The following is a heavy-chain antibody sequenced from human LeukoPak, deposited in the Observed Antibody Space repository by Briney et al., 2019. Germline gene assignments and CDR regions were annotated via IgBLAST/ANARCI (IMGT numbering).Heavy chain of an antibody. D-gene: IGHD3-22*01. V-gene: IGHV4-34*01. CDR2: INHSGST. CDR1: GGSFSGYY. CDR3: ARRRVYYYDSSGYLNWFDP. J-gene: IGHJ5*02. Sequence: SETLSLTCAVYGGSFSGYYWSWIRQPPGKGLEWIGEINHSGSTNYNPSLKSRVTISVDTSKNQLSLKLSSVTTADTAVYYCARRRVYYYDSSGYLNWFDPWGQGTLVTVSS.